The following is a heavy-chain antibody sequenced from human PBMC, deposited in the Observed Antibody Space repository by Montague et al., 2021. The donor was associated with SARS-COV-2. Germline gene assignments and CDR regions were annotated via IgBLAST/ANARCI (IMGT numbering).Heavy chain of an antibody. V-gene: IGHV4-59*08. D-gene: IGHD3-16*01. CDR1: GGSISGYY. Sequence: ETLSLTCSVSGGSISGYYWSWIRQPPGKGLEWIGYIYYSGSINYNPSLKSRLTISVDTSKNQFSLKLSSVTAADTALYYCARHRIYLGESWWGEGTLVTVSS. J-gene: IGHJ4*02. CDR3: ARHRIYLGESW. CDR2: IYYSGSI.